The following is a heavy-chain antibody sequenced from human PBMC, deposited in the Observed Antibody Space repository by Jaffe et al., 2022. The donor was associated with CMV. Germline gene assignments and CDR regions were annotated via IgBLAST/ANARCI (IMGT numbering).Heavy chain of an antibody. V-gene: IGHV3-11*01. D-gene: IGHD6-13*01. J-gene: IGHJ5*01. CDR2: ISSSGTTI. CDR1: GFTFSASY. CDR3: ARDSGHSTTWYDC. Sequence: QVQLVESGGGLVKPGGSLRLSCAASGFTFSASYMGWIRQAPGKGLEWVSYISSSGTTIYYADSVKGRFTISRDNAKNSLYLQMNSLRAEDTAVYYCARDSGHSTTWYDCWGPGTLVTVSS.